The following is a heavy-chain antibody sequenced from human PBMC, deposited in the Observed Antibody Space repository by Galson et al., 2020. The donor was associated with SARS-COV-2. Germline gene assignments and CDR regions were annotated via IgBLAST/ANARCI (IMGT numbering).Heavy chain of an antibody. CDR1: GFTFSSYS. CDR2: ISSSSSYI. J-gene: IGHJ4*02. V-gene: IGHV3-21*01. CDR3: ARDPIVGATTPDY. D-gene: IGHD1-26*01. Sequence: GESLKISCAASGFTFSSYSMNWVRQAPGKGLEWVSSISSSSSYIYYADSVKGRFTISRDNAKNSLYLQMNSLRAEDTAVYYCARDPIVGATTPDYWGQGTLVTVSS.